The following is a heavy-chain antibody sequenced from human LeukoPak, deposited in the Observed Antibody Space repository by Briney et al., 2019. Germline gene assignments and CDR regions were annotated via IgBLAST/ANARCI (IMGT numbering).Heavy chain of an antibody. Sequence: GGSLRLSCAASGFTFSSYAMSWVRQAPGKGLEWVSAISGSGGSTYYADSVKGRFTISRDNSKNTLYLQMNSLRVEDTAVYHCVRSTTTKTIAAAGRHFDYWGQGTLVTVSS. J-gene: IGHJ4*02. D-gene: IGHD6-13*01. V-gene: IGHV3-23*01. CDR2: ISGSGGST. CDR1: GFTFSSYA. CDR3: VRSTTTKTIAAAGRHFDY.